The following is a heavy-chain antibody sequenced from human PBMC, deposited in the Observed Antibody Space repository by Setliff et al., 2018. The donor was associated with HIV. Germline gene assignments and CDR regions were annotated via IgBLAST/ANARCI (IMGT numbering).Heavy chain of an antibody. J-gene: IGHJ4*02. Sequence: PSETLSLTCAMYGGSFGDYYWNWIRQAPGKGLEWIAELNDRGHINYNPSLKSRVTILQDTSKRQFSLRMTSVTAADTAVYYCATFFVSTATTQDYWGQGTLVTVSS. V-gene: IGHV4-34*01. CDR3: ATFFVSTATTQDY. D-gene: IGHD4-17*01. CDR2: LNDRGHI. CDR1: GGSFGDYY.